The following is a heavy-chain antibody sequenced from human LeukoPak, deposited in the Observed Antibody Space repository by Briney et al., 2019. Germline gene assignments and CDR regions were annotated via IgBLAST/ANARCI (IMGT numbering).Heavy chain of an antibody. Sequence: GRSLRLSCAASGFTFSSYGMHWVRQAPGKGLEWVAVIPYDGSNKYYADSVKGRFTISRDNSKNTLYLQMNSLRAEDTAVYYCARDTAMVTDYYGMDVWGQGTTVTVSS. CDR1: GFTFSSYG. CDR2: IPYDGSNK. CDR3: ARDTAMVTDYYGMDV. V-gene: IGHV3-30*03. D-gene: IGHD5-18*01. J-gene: IGHJ6*02.